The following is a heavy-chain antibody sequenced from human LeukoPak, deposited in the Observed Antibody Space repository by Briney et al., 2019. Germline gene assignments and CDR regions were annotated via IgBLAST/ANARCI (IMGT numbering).Heavy chain of an antibody. D-gene: IGHD3-16*01. CDR3: ARSPSMITFGGVPNLFDY. V-gene: IGHV1-69*06. CDR2: IIPLFGTA. Sequence: SVKVSCKAPGGTFSSYTISWVRQAPGQGLEWMGGIIPLFGTANYAQKFQGRVTITADKSTSTAYMELSSLRSEDTAVYYCARSPSMITFGGVPNLFDYWGQGTLVTVSS. J-gene: IGHJ4*02. CDR1: GGTFSSYT.